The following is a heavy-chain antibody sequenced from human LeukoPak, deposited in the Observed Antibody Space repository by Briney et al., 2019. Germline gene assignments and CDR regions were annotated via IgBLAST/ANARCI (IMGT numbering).Heavy chain of an antibody. D-gene: IGHD5-18*01. Sequence: GGSLRLSCAASGFTFSSYGMHWVRQAPGKGLEWVAVISYDGSNKYYADSVKGRFTISRDNSKNTLYLQMNSLRAEDTAVYYCAKDQGRDTAMVGTNTNRDYWGQGTLVTVSS. CDR2: ISYDGSNK. CDR1: GFTFSSYG. V-gene: IGHV3-30*18. CDR3: AKDQGRDTAMVGTNTNRDY. J-gene: IGHJ4*02.